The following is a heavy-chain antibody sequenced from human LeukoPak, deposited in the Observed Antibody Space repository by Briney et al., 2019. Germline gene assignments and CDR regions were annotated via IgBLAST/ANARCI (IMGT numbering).Heavy chain of an antibody. CDR1: GFTFSTCA. J-gene: IGHJ6*02. V-gene: IGHV3-7*03. CDR2: INPDGSER. CDR3: TRDLAAVPGPRMDV. D-gene: IGHD6-19*01. Sequence: GGSLRLSCAASGFTFSTCAMSWVRQAPGKGLEWVALINPDGSERYYVDSVKGRFTISRDNARNSLYLQMDSLRDDDTAMYFCTRDLAAVPGPRMDVWGLGTTVTVSS.